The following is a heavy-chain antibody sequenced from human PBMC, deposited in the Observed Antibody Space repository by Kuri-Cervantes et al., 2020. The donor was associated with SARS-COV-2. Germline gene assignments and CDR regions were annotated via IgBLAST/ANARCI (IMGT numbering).Heavy chain of an antibody. V-gene: IGHV3-7*01. CDR1: GFTFSSYA. CDR2: IKQDGSEK. Sequence: GGSLRLSCSASGFTFSSYAMHGVRQAPGKGLEWVANIKQDGSEKYYVDSVKGRFTISRDNAKNSLYLQMNSLRAEDTAVYYCAKDLSPTMVRGVIRLPGGMDVWGQGTTVTVSS. J-gene: IGHJ6*02. D-gene: IGHD3-10*01. CDR3: AKDLSPTMVRGVIRLPGGMDV.